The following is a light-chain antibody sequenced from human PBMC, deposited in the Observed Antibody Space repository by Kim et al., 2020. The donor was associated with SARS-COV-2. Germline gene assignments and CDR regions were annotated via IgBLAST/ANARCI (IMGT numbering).Light chain of an antibody. J-gene: IGKJ2*01. CDR1: QDISNY. Sequence: DMQMTQSPSSLSASVGDRVTITCQASQDISNYLNWYQQKPGKAPKLLIYDASNLETGVPSRFSGSGSGTDFTFTISSLQPEDIATYYCQQYDNLPSYTFGQGTKLEI. CDR2: DAS. CDR3: QQYDNLPSYT. V-gene: IGKV1-33*01.